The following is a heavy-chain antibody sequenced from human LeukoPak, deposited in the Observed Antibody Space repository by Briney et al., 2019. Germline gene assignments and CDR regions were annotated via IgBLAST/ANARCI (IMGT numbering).Heavy chain of an antibody. CDR2: INHSGST. CDR1: GGSFSGYY. V-gene: IGHV4-34*01. D-gene: IGHD1-14*01. CDR3: AREERDSPTTTYIDA. Sequence: SETLSLTCAVYGGSFSGYYWSWIRQPPGKGLEWIGEINHSGSTNYNPSLKSRVTISVDTSKNQFSLKLSSVTAADTAVYYCAREERDSPTTTYIDAWGKKTPVTVSS. J-gene: IGHJ6*03.